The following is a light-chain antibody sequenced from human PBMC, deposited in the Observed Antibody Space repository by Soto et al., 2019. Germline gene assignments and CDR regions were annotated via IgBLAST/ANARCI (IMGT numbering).Light chain of an antibody. Sequence: QSALTQPASMSGSLGQSITISCNGTSSDVGSYNYVSWYQHHPGKALKVLIYDVNHRPSGVSNRFSGSKSGSTASLTISGLQAEDEADYFCCSYTSSSAVIFGGGTKVTVL. CDR1: SSDVGSYNY. CDR2: DVN. J-gene: IGLJ2*01. V-gene: IGLV2-14*03. CDR3: CSYTSSSAVI.